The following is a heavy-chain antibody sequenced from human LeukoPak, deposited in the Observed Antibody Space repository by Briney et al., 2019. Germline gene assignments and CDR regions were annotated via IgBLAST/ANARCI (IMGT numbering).Heavy chain of an antibody. CDR2: INPSGGST. CDR1: GYTFTSYY. D-gene: IGHD3-3*01. J-gene: IGHJ6*03. Sequence: ASVKVSCKASGYTFTSYYMHWVRQAPGQGLEWMGIINPSGGSTSYAQKFQGRVTMTRDTSTNTVYMELSSLRSEDTAVYYCARATAGTGGSGVVKLTPEYCYYYMDVWGKGTTVTVSS. V-gene: IGHV1-46*01. CDR3: ARATAGTGGSGVVKLTPEYCYYYMDV.